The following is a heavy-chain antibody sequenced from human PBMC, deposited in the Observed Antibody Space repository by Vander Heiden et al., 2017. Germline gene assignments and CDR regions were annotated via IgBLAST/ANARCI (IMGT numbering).Heavy chain of an antibody. Sequence: QVQLVQSGAEVQKPGASVKVSCTASGYTFSNHYIHWVRQAPGQGLEWVGRINSGSGSTSTAQKFQDRVTVIRDASTGTVYMEMTRLTSDDTAVYYCARHAPIAAAGTIWDYWGQGTLVIVSS. J-gene: IGHJ4*02. CDR2: INSGSGST. V-gene: IGHV1-46*01. D-gene: IGHD6-13*01. CDR3: ARHAPIAAAGTIWDY. CDR1: GYTFSNHY.